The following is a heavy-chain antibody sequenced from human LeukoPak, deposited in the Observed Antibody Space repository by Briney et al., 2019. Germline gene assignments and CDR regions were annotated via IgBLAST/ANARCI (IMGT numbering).Heavy chain of an antibody. V-gene: IGHV4-38-2*01. J-gene: IGHJ5*02. CDR3: ARGGIPNFDP. D-gene: IGHD1-14*01. CDR1: GYSISSGYY. CDR2: IYHSGST. Sequence: SETLSLTCAVSGYSISSGYYWGWIRQPPGKGLEWIGSIYHSGSTYYNPSLKSRVTISVDTSKNQLSLKLSSVTAADTAVYYCARGGIPNFDPWGQGTLVTVSS.